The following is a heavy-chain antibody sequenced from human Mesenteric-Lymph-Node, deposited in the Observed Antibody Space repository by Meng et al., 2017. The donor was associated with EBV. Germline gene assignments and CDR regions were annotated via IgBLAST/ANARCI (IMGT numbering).Heavy chain of an antibody. CDR1: GDSVSTGSFY. CDR2: VFSSGST. Sequence: QVQLQESGPGLVKPSEPRSLTCTVSGDSVSTGSFYWSWFRQPPGEGLEWIGYVFSSGSTNYSPSLKSRLTISVDTSKNQFSLTLTSVNAADTAVYYCARGGVDTGTGIDLWGQGTLGTVSS. J-gene: IGHJ4*02. D-gene: IGHD1-7*01. CDR3: ARGGVDTGTGIDL. V-gene: IGHV4-61*01.